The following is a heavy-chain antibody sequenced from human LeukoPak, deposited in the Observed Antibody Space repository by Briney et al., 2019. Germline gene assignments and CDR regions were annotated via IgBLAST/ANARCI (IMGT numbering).Heavy chain of an antibody. V-gene: IGHV4-4*07. CDR1: GGSISSYY. CDR3: ARGRYLTTGGGAAAGFLDY. CDR2: IYTSGST. J-gene: IGHJ4*02. Sequence: SETLSLTCTVSGGSISSYYWSWIRQPAGKGLEWIGRIYTSGSTNYNPSLKSRVTMSVDTSKNQFSLKLSSVTAADTAVYYCARGRYLTTGGGAAAGFLDYWGQGTLVTVSS. D-gene: IGHD6-13*01.